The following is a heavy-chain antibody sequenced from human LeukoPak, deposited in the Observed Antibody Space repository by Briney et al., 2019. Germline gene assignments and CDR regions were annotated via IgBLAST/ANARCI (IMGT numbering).Heavy chain of an antibody. CDR2: IYTSGST. V-gene: IGHV4-4*07. Sequence: SETLSLTCTVSGGSISSYYRSWIRQPAGKALEWIGRIYTSGSTNYNPSLKSRVTMSVDTSKNQFSLKLSSVTAADTAVYYCARETTAAGIIDWGQGTLVTVSS. D-gene: IGHD6-13*01. CDR1: GGSISSYY. CDR3: ARETTAAGIID. J-gene: IGHJ4*02.